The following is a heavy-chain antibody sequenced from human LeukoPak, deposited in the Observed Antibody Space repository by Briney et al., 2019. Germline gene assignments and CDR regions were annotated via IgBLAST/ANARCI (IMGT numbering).Heavy chain of an antibody. CDR3: AKGAYYDFWSGYYYDY. CDR2: ISGSGGST. J-gene: IGHJ4*02. CDR1: GFTFSSYA. V-gene: IGHV3-23*01. D-gene: IGHD3-3*01. Sequence: PGGSLRLSCAASGFTFSSYAMSWVRQAPGKGLEWVSAISGSGGSTYYADSVKGRFTISRDNSKNTLYLQMNSLRAEDTAVYYCAKGAYYDFWSGYYYDYWGQGTLVTVSS.